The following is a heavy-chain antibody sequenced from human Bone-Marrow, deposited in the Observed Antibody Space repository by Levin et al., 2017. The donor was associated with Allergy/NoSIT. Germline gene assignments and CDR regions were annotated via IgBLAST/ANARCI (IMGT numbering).Heavy chain of an antibody. CDR2: ISYSSNII. CDR3: TRDAVGNFDY. D-gene: IGHD6-19*01. V-gene: IGHV3-48*01. Sequence: GSLRLSCAASGFRFSLHSMNWVRQAPGKGLEWISYISYSSNIIHYADSVKGRFTTSRDNAKNSLYLQMNSLRAEDSAVYYCTRDAVGNFDYWGQGALVTVSS. J-gene: IGHJ4*02. CDR1: GFRFSLHS.